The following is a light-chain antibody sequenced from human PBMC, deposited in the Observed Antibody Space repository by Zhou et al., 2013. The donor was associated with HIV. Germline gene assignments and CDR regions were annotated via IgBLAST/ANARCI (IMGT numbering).Light chain of an antibody. J-gene: IGKJ1*01. CDR2: AAS. CDR3: QQYYSFPWT. CDR1: QGISN. Sequence: DIQMTQSPSSLSASVGDRVTITCRASQGISNLAWFQQKPGKAPKSLIYAASSLQSGVPSKFSGSGSGTDFTLTISSLQPEDFATYYCQQYYSFPWTFGQGTKVEIK. V-gene: IGKV1-16*02.